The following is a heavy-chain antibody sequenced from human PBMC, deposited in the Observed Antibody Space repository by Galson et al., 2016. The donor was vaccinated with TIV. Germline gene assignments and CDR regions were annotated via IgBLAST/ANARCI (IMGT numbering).Heavy chain of an antibody. V-gene: IGHV1-69*02. CDR1: GSIFSSYT. D-gene: IGHD6-6*01. J-gene: IGHJ4*02. CDR2: IIPIIGMT. Sequence: SVKVSCKASGSIFSSYTIFWVRQAPGQGLEWMGRIIPIIGMTNYAQKFQGRVTITAETSTNTAYMELGSLRSEDTAIYYCARAGVGAARDGGDYWGQGTLVT. CDR3: ARAGVGAARDGGDY.